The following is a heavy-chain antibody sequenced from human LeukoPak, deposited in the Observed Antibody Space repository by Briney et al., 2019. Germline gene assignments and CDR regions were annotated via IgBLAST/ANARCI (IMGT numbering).Heavy chain of an antibody. CDR3: AKDQGTQL. Sequence: GGSLRLSCAASGFTFSSYAMSWVRQAPGKGLEWVSDISGTGYSTYYADSVKGRFTIPRDNSKNTLYLQMNSLRGEDTAVYYCAKDQGTQLWGQGTLVTVSS. D-gene: IGHD1-1*01. V-gene: IGHV3-23*01. CDR2: ISGTGYST. J-gene: IGHJ4*02. CDR1: GFTFSSYA.